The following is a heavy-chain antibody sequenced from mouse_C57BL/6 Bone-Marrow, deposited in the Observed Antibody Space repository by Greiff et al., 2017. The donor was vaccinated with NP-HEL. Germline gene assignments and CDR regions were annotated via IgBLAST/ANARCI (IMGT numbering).Heavy chain of an antibody. V-gene: IGHV1-72*01. CDR1: GYTFPSYW. Sequence: QVQLQQPGAELVKPGASLNLSSKASGYTFPSYWMHWVKQRPGRGLEWIGRFDPNSGGTKYNEKFKSKATLTVDKPSSTAYMQLSSLTSEDSAVYYCARRGYGNYLFAYWGQGTLVTVSA. J-gene: IGHJ3*01. CDR2: FDPNSGGT. D-gene: IGHD2-10*02. CDR3: ARRGYGNYLFAY.